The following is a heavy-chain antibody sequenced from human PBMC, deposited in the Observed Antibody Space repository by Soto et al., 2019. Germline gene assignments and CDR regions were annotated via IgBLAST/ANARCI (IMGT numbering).Heavy chain of an antibody. CDR2: IYYSGST. CDR3: ARERLFRGVIPDFDY. V-gene: IGHV4-39*02. Sequence: QLQLQESGPGLVKPSETLSLTCTVSGGSISSSSYYWGWIRQPPGKGLEWIGSIYYSGSTYYNPSLKSRVTISVDTSKNQFSLKLSSVTAADTAVYYCARERLFRGVIPDFDYWGQGTLVTVSS. J-gene: IGHJ4*02. CDR1: GGSISSSSYY. D-gene: IGHD3-10*01.